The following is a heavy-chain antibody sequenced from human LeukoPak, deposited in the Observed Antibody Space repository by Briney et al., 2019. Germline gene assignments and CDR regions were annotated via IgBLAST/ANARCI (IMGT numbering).Heavy chain of an antibody. CDR3: ARRAIFGVVINAFDI. CDR2: IYYSGST. V-gene: IGHV4-39*01. Sequence: SETLSLTCTVSGGSISSSSYYWGWIRQPPGKGLEWIGSIYYSGSTYYNPSLKSRVTISVDTSKNQFSLKLSSVTAADTAVYYCARRAIFGVVINAFDIWGQGTMVTVSS. D-gene: IGHD3-3*01. J-gene: IGHJ3*02. CDR1: GGSISSSSYY.